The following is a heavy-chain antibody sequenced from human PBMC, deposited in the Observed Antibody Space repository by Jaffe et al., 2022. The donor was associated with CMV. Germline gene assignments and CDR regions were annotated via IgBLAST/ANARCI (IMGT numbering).Heavy chain of an antibody. CDR2: IWYDGSNK. V-gene: IGHV3-33*08. CDR1: GFTFSSYG. D-gene: IGHD2-21*01. Sequence: QVQLVESGGGVVQPGRSLRLSCAASGFTFSSYGMHWVRQAPGKGLEWVAVIWYDGSNKYYADSVKGRFTISRDNSKNTLYLQMNSLRAEDTAVYYCARDAFGGGWLHELKGEAYYFDYWGQGTLVTVSS. J-gene: IGHJ4*02. CDR3: ARDAFGGGWLHELKGEAYYFDY.